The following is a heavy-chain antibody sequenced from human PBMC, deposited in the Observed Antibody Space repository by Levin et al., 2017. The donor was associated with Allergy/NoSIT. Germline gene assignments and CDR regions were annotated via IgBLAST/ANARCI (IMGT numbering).Heavy chain of an antibody. CDR1: GFTFSSYD. CDR2: IGTAGDT. CDR3: ARGGVSYGYSHFDL. Sequence: GGSLRLSCAASGFTFSSYDMHWVRQATGKGLEWVSAIGTAGDTYYPGSVKGRFTISRENAKNSLYLQMNSLRAGDTAVYYCARGGVSYGYSHFDLWGRGTLVTVSS. V-gene: IGHV3-13*01. J-gene: IGHJ2*01. D-gene: IGHD5-18*01.